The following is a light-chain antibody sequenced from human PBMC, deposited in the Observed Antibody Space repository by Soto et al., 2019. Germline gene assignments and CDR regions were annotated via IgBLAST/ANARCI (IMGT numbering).Light chain of an antibody. V-gene: IGKV3-15*01. Sequence: EIVMTQSPATLSVSPGERATLSCRASQSVSSNLAWYQQKPGQAPRLLIYGASTSVTGIPARFSGSGSGTEVILTISSLQSEDFAVYYCQHYNNWPPWTFGQGTKVEIK. CDR2: GAS. J-gene: IGKJ1*01. CDR3: QHYNNWPPWT. CDR1: QSVSSN.